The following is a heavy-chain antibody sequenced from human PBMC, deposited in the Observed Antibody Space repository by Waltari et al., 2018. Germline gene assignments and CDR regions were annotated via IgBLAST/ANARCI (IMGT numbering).Heavy chain of an antibody. CDR1: GYNFTNSA. Sequence: QVQLVQSGAEVKKPGASVKVSCKASGYNFTNSAMHWVRQAPGQSLEGMGWINADDGNIKYSHKCQGRVIITRDTSASTAYIEVNSVNSEDTAVYYCARGYHKTAWIVDYWGQGTLVTVSS. CDR2: INADDGNI. V-gene: IGHV1-3*01. D-gene: IGHD2-2*01. J-gene: IGHJ4*02. CDR3: ARGYHKTAWIVDY.